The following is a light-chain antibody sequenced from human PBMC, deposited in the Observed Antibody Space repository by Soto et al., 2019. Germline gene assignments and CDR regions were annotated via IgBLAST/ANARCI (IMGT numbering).Light chain of an antibody. Sequence: AIRMTQSPSSFSASTGDRVTITCRASQGISSYLAWYQQKPGKAPKLLIYAASTLQSGVPSRFSGSGSGTHFTLTISSLQSEDFATYYCQQYYSYPPLTFGGGTEVEIK. J-gene: IGKJ4*01. V-gene: IGKV1-8*01. CDR2: AAS. CDR1: QGISSY. CDR3: QQYYSYPPLT.